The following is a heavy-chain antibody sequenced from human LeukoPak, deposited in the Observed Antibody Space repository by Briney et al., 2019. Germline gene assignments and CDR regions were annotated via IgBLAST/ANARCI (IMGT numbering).Heavy chain of an antibody. CDR2: ISSSSSTI. CDR1: GFTFSSYS. CDR3: ARESYYDSSGYYYGMDV. Sequence: GGSLRLSCAASGFTFSSYSMNWVRQAPGKGLEWVSYISSSSSTIYYADSVKGRFTISRDNAKNSLYLQMNSLRAEDTAVYYCARESYYDSSGYYYGMDVWGQGTTVTVSS. V-gene: IGHV3-48*01. J-gene: IGHJ6*02. D-gene: IGHD3-22*01.